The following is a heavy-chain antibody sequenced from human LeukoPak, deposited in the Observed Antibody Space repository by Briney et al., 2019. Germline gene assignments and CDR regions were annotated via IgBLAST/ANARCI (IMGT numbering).Heavy chain of an antibody. V-gene: IGHV5-10-1*01. CDR3: ARDGGGVSSWVSH. CDR2: IDPGDSFT. D-gene: IGHD2-8*02. CDR1: GYSFSSYW. J-gene: IGHJ4*02. Sequence: GESLRISCKGSGYSFSSYWISWVRQVPGKGLEWMGRIDPGDSFTKYRPSLEGRVTISADKSLSTVYLQWSSLKASDTAIYYCARDGGGVSSWVSHWGQGTLVTVSS.